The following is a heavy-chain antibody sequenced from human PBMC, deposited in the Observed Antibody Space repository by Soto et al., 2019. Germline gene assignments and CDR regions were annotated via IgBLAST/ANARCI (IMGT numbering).Heavy chain of an antibody. CDR3: ARGRNDILTGDAFDI. Sequence: ASVKVSCKASGYTFTSYGINWVRQATGQGLEWMGWMNPNSGNTGYAQKFQGRVTMTRNTSISTAYMELSSLRSEDTAVYYCARGRNDILTGDAFDIWGQGTMVTVSS. CDR1: GYTFTSYG. J-gene: IGHJ3*02. CDR2: MNPNSGNT. V-gene: IGHV1-8*01. D-gene: IGHD3-9*01.